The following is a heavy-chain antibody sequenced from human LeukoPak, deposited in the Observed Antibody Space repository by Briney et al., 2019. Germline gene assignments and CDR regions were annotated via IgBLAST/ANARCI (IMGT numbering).Heavy chain of an antibody. CDR1: GYSISSGYY. CDR2: IYHSGST. Sequence: SETLSLTCTVSGYSISSGYYWGWIRQPPGKGLEWIGSIYHSGSTYYNPSLKSRVTISVDTSKNQFSLKLSSVTAADTAVYYCARLYCSSTSCYYFDYWGQGTLVTVSS. V-gene: IGHV4-38-2*02. J-gene: IGHJ4*02. CDR3: ARLYCSSTSCYYFDY. D-gene: IGHD2-2*01.